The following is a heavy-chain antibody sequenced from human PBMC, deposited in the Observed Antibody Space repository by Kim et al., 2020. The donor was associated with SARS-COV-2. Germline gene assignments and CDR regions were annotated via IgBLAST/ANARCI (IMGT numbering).Heavy chain of an antibody. Sequence: DSVKGRFTISKDNSKNTLYLKMNSLRAEDTAVYYCAREGDGSVTTEFDYWGQGTLVTVSS. CDR3: AREGDGSVTTEFDY. J-gene: IGHJ4*02. D-gene: IGHD4-4*01. V-gene: IGHV3-30*07.